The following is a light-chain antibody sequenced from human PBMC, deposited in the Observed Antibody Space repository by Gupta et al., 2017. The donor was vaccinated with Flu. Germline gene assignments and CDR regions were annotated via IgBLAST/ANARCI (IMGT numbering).Light chain of an antibody. CDR1: NNAIGGTDY. V-gene: IGLV2-14*03. Sequence: IISCTVTNNAIGGTDYVSWYQHHPGRAPKLIIYDVNRRPSGIPCRFSGSKYGDTAYLTIAGLQSEDEAGYYCNSVKSPTITGVFGGGTKLTVL. CDR2: DVN. J-gene: IGLJ3*02. CDR3: NSVKSPTITGV.